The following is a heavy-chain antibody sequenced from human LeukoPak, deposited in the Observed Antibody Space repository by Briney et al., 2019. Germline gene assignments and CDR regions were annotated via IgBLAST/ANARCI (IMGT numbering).Heavy chain of an antibody. J-gene: IGHJ4*02. CDR1: GASFNSDDQY. Sequence: SETLSLTCTVSGASFNSDDQYWNWLRQSPGKGLEWIGSIHPSGILYNNPSLESRVTMSRDTSKNQFSLNLNSVAAADTAVYLCSRGLDSRKLGYWGQGILVTVSS. CDR2: IHPSGIL. CDR3: SRGLDSRKLGY. D-gene: IGHD3-22*01. V-gene: IGHV4-31*03.